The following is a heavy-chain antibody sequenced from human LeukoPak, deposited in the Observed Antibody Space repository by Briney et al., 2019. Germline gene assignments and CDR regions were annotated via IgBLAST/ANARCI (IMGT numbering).Heavy chain of an antibody. Sequence: GGSLRLSCAASGLPFRGYAMSWVGQVPGKGLEGVSVISGSGDNTHYADSVKGRFTISRDNSKNMLYLQMNSLRAEDTAVYYCAKWKYSNSGIDDYWGQGTLVTVS. J-gene: IGHJ4*02. D-gene: IGHD6-6*01. CDR2: ISGSGDNT. CDR1: GLPFRGYA. CDR3: AKWKYSNSGIDDY. V-gene: IGHV3-23*01.